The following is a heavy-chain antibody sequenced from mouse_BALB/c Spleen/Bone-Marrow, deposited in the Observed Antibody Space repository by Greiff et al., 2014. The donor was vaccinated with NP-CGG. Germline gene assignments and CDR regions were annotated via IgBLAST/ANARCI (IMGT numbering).Heavy chain of an antibody. V-gene: IGHV1S132*01. CDR2: IFTGGVSI. Sequence: VQRVESVAPLVKPGASVKLSCKTSGYTFTSYWIQWVKQRPGKGLEWIGEIFTGGVSIYYNEKFEGKAALTIDKSSSTAYMNLSSLTSEDSGFYFRGRRGLRNAMDYWGQGTSVTVSS. D-gene: IGHD2-4*01. CDR1: GYTFTSYW. J-gene: IGHJ4*01. CDR3: GRRGLRNAMDY.